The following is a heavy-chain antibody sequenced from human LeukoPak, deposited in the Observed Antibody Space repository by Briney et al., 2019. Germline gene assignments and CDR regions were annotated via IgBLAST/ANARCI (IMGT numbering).Heavy chain of an antibody. CDR1: GFTFSSYG. CDR3: AKDRTRWAFDY. Sequence: GGSLRLSCAASGFTFSSYGMSWVRQAPGMGLEWVSTFTGDGNTYYADSVKGRFTISRDNSKNTLYLQMNSLRAEDTAVYYCAKDRTRWAFDYWGQGTLVTVSS. V-gene: IGHV3-23*01. CDR2: FTGDGNT. J-gene: IGHJ4*02. D-gene: IGHD4-23*01.